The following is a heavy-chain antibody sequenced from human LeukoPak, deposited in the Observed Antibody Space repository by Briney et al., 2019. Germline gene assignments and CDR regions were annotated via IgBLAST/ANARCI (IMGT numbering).Heavy chain of an antibody. CDR2: IKPDGSAQ. CDR3: ANGGTYSSGP. V-gene: IGHV3-7*01. D-gene: IGHD3-22*01. J-gene: IGHJ5*02. Sequence: GGSLRLSCAASGFTFSNSWMSWVRQAPGKGLEWVATIKPDGSAQFYVDSVKGRFTISRDNAKNSLFLQINSLRAEDTAVYYCANGGTYSSGPWGQGTLVTVSS. CDR1: GFTFSNSW.